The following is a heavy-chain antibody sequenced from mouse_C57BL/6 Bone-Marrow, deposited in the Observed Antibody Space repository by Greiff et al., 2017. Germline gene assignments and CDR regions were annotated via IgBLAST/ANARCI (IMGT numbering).Heavy chain of an antibody. CDR2: IDPENGDT. D-gene: IGHD1-1*01. J-gene: IGHJ1*03. CDR3: TYYYGSSFRWYFDV. CDR1: GFNIKDDY. Sequence: VQLQQSGAELVRPGASVKLSCTASGFNIKDDYMHWVKQRPEQGLEWIGWIDPENGDTEYASKFQGQATITADTSSNTAYLQLSSLTSEDTAVYYCTYYYGSSFRWYFDVWGTGTTVTVSS. V-gene: IGHV14-4*01.